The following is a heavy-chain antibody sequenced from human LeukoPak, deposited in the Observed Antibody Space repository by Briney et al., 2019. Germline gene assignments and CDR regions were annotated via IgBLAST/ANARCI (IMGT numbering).Heavy chain of an antibody. CDR1: GYTFTNYD. CDR2: MSPNNGDA. CDR3: ARDRGSGSYYPDY. D-gene: IGHD1-26*01. Sequence: ASVKVSCKTSGYTFTNYDINWVRQATGQGLEWLGWMSPNNGDAGYAQKFQGRVTMTTDTSTSTAYMELRSLRSDDTAVYYCARDRGSGSYYPDYWGQGTLVTVSS. J-gene: IGHJ4*02. V-gene: IGHV1-8*01.